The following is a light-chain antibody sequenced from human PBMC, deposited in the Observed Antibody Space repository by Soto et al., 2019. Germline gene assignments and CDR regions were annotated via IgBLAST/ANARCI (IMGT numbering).Light chain of an antibody. CDR3: QQYGSSPPFT. V-gene: IGKV3-20*01. J-gene: IGKJ2*01. Sequence: PGERATLSCRASQRVSNSYLAWYQQKPGQAPRLLIYGASSRATSIPDRFSGSGSGTDFTLTISRLEPEDFAVYFCQQYGSSPPFTFGQGTKVEI. CDR2: GAS. CDR1: QRVSNSY.